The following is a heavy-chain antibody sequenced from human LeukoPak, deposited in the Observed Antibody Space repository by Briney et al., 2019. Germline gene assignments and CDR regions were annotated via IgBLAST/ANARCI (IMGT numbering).Heavy chain of an antibody. J-gene: IGHJ6*03. CDR3: ARGGHGGYYYMDV. V-gene: IGHV3-21*01. CDR2: ISSDTSYI. CDR1: GFTFSSYT. Sequence: PGGSLRLSCAASGFTFSSYTMNWVRQGPGKGLEWVSSISSDTSYIYYADSVKGRFTISGDNAKNSLYLQMNSLRAEDTAVYYCARGGHGGYYYMDVWGKGTTVTVSS.